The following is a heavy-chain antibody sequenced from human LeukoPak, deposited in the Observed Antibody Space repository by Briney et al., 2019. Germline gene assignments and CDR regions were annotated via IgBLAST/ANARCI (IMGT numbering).Heavy chain of an antibody. CDR3: ARDPGSYFFDY. CDR2: ISPSGGST. CDR1: GYTFTSNY. D-gene: IGHD3-10*01. Sequence: ASVKVSCKAFGYTFTSNYMHWVRQAPGQGPEWMGVISPSGGSTTYAQKFQGRVTLTRDMSTSTDYLELSSLRSEDTAVYYCARDPGSYFFDYWGQGTLVTVSS. V-gene: IGHV1-46*01. J-gene: IGHJ4*02.